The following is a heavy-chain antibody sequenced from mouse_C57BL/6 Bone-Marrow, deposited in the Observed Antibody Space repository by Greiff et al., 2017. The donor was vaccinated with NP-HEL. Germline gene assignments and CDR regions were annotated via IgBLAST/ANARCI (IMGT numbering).Heavy chain of an antibody. Sequence: QVQLKQPGAELVKPGASVTLSCKASGYTFTSYWMHWVKQRPGQGLEWIGMIHPNSGSTNYNEKFKSKATLTVDKSSRTAYMQLSSLTSEDSAGYYCAREGAYYYGGDDWGKGTTLTVSS. CDR1: GYTFTSYW. CDR2: IHPNSGST. V-gene: IGHV1-64*01. CDR3: AREGAYYYGGDD. J-gene: IGHJ2*01. D-gene: IGHD1-1*01.